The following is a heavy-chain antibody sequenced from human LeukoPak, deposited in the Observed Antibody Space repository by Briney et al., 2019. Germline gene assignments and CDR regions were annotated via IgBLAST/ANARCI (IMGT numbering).Heavy chain of an antibody. CDR2: ISAYNGNT. D-gene: IGHD6-19*01. J-gene: IGHJ4*02. Sequence: GASVKVSCKASGYTFTSYGISWVRQAPGQGLEWMGWISAYNGNTNYAQKLQGRVTMTTDTSTSTAYMELRSLRSDDTAVYYCARHGWSPRSATRYSSGWELGYWGQGTLVTVSS. V-gene: IGHV1-18*01. CDR1: GYTFTSYG. CDR3: ARHGWSPRSATRYSSGWELGY.